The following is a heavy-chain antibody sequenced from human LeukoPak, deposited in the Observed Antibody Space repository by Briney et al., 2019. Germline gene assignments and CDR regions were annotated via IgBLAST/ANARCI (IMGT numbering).Heavy chain of an antibody. CDR2: MNPNSGNT. CDR3: ARGRVITMVRGVNYYYGMDV. D-gene: IGHD3-10*01. V-gene: IGHV1-8*01. J-gene: IGHJ6*02. Sequence: ASVKVSCKASGYTFTSYDINWVRQATGQGLEWMGWMNPNSGNTGYAQKFQGRVTMTRNTSISTAYMELSSLRSEHTAVYYCARGRVITMVRGVNYYYGMDVWGQGTTVTVSS. CDR1: GYTFTSYD.